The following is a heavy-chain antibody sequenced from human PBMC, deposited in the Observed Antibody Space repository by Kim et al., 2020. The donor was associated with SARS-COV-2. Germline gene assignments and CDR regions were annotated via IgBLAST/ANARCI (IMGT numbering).Heavy chain of an antibody. J-gene: IGHJ4*02. CDR2: ISGRDGST. Sequence: GGSLRLSCAASGFTFSSYAMSWVRQAPGKGLEWLSSISGRDGSTYYVDSVKGRFTISRVNSKNTLHLQMNSLRAEDTAVYYCAKDSWLNYGGNSDYWGQG. CDR1: GFTFSSYA. CDR3: AKDSWLNYGGNSDY. D-gene: IGHD4-17*01. V-gene: IGHV3-23*01.